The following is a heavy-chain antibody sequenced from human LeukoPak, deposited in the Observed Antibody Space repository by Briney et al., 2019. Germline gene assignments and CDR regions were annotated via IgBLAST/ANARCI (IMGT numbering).Heavy chain of an antibody. CDR2: ISGSGGST. CDR1: GFTFSSYA. J-gene: IGHJ4*02. D-gene: IGHD6-13*01. CDR3: AGRPGSSSLTHFDY. V-gene: IGHV3-23*01. Sequence: GGSLRLSCAASGFTFSSYAMSWVRQAPGKGLEWVSAISGSGGSTYYADSVKGRFTISRDNSKNTLYLQMNSLRAEDTAVYYCAGRPGSSSLTHFDYWGQGTLVTVSS.